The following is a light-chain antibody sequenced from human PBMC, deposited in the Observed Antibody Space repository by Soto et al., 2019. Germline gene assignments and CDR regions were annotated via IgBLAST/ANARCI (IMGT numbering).Light chain of an antibody. CDR2: GNS. J-gene: IGLJ1*01. CDR3: QAYDSSLSGYG. V-gene: IGLV1-40*01. CDR1: SSNIGAGYD. Sequence: QSVLRHPPSVPGAPGQRVTISCTGHSSNIGAGYDVHWYQQLPGTAPKLLIYGNSNRPSGVPDRFSGSKSGTSASLAITGLQAEDEADYYCQAYDSSLSGYGFGTGTKVTV.